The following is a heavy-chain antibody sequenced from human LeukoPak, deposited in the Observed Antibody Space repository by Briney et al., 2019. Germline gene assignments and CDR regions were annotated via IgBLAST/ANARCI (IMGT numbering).Heavy chain of an antibody. Sequence: GGSLRLSCAAPGFTFSSYSMNWVRQAPGKGLEWVSSISRSSYNIYYADSVKGRFTISRDNAKNSLYLQMNSLRAEDTAVYYCARDALGTNYETVAGYYFDYWGQGTLVTVSS. CDR1: GFTFSSYS. V-gene: IGHV3-21*01. CDR3: ARDALGTNYETVAGYYFDY. J-gene: IGHJ4*02. CDR2: ISRSSYNI. D-gene: IGHD6-19*01.